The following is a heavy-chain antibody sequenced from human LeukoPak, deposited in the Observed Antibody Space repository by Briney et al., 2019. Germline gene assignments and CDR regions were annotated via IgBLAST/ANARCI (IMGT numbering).Heavy chain of an antibody. D-gene: IGHD3-22*01. CDR1: GFTFTSFA. CDR2: ISRSGVAT. J-gene: IGHJ4*02. CDR3: AKGLTVRDPYYFDY. Sequence: GGSLRLSCAASGFTFTSFAMSWVRQAPGKGLEWVSTISRSGVATYYANSVKGRFTISRDNSKNTLYLQMHSLRADDTAVYYCAKGLTVRDPYYFDYWGQGTLVTVSS. V-gene: IGHV3-23*01.